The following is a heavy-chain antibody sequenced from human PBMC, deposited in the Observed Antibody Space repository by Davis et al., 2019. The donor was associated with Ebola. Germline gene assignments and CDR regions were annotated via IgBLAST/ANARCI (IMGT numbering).Heavy chain of an antibody. V-gene: IGHV1-46*01. CDR3: ARVNRGGSGWYCLDY. J-gene: IGHJ4*02. CDR2: INPSGGST. CDR1: GYTFTSYY. D-gene: IGHD6-19*01. Sequence: ASVKVSCKASGYTFTSYYMHWVRQAPGQGLEWMGIINPSGGSTSYAQKFQGRVTMTTDTSTSTAYMELRSLRSDDTAVYYCARVNRGGSGWYCLDYWGQGTLVTVSS.